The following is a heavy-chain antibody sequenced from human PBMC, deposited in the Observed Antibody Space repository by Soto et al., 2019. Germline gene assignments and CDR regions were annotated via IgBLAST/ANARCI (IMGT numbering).Heavy chain of an antibody. D-gene: IGHD4-17*01. V-gene: IGHV3-33*01. J-gene: IGHJ4*02. CDR2: IWHDGTNK. CDR1: GFTFSDYA. Sequence: QEQLVESGGGVVQHGKSLRLSCAASGFTFSDYAMHWIRQAPGKGLEWVAVIWHDGTNKYYAHSVKGRFTISRDNSKNTLYLQMNSLRAEDTAVYYCARPALLVTTFDYWGQGTLVTVSS. CDR3: ARPALLVTTFDY.